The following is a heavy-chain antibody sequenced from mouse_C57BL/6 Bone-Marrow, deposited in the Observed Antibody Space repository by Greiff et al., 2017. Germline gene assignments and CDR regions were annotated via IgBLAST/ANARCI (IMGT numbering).Heavy chain of an antibody. CDR3: ARPPGNYFDY. D-gene: IGHD4-1*01. J-gene: IGHJ2*01. CDR2: IYPGSGST. CDR1: GYTFTSYW. Sequence: QVQLKESGAELVKPGASVKMSCKASGYTFTSYWITWVKQRPGQGLEWIGDIYPGSGSTNYNEKFKSKATLTVDTSSSTAYMQLSSLTSEDSAVYYCARPPGNYFDYWGQGTTLTVSS. V-gene: IGHV1-55*01.